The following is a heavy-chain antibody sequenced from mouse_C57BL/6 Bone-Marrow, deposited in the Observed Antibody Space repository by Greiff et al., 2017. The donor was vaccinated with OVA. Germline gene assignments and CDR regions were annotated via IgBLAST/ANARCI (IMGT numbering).Heavy chain of an antibody. Sequence: EVQLQQSGPELVKPGASVKISCKASGYTFTDYYMNWVKQSHGKSLEWIGDINPNNGGTSYNQKFKGKATLTVDKSSSTAYMELRSLTSEDSAVYYCAREGTGIAYWGQGTLVTVSA. J-gene: IGHJ3*01. CDR3: AREGTGIAY. D-gene: IGHD4-1*01. CDR1: GYTFTDYY. CDR2: INPNNGGT. V-gene: IGHV1-26*01.